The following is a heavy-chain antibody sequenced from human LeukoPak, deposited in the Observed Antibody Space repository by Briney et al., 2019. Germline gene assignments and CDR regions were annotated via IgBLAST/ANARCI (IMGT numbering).Heavy chain of an antibody. D-gene: IGHD3-22*01. J-gene: IGHJ3*02. CDR1: GFTFSSSW. V-gene: IGHV3-74*01. CDR3: ARDIAGYYYDSSGYPRDAFDI. Sequence: GGSLRLSCAASGFTFSSSWMHWVRQGTGKGLVWVSRIKSDGSSTGYADSVKGRFTISRDNAKNTLYLQMNSLRVEDTAVYYCARDIAGYYYDSSGYPRDAFDIWGQGTMVTVSS. CDR2: IKSDGSST.